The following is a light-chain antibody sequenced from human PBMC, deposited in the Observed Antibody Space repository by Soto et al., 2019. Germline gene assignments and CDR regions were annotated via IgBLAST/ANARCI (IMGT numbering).Light chain of an antibody. Sequence: QSVLTQPPSASGTPGQRVTISCSGSSSNIGSNFVYWYQQFPGTAPKLLIYRNNQRPSGVPDRFSGSKSGTSASLAISGLQAEDEADYYCSSYTSSSTRVFGGGTKLTVL. CDR3: SSYTSSSTRV. J-gene: IGLJ2*01. CDR2: RNN. CDR1: SSNIGSNF. V-gene: IGLV1-47*01.